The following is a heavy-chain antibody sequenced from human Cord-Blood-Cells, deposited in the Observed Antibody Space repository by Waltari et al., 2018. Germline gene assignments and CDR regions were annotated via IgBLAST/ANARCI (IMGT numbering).Heavy chain of an antibody. CDR3: ARGGNWFDP. V-gene: IGHV3-30-3*01. CDR2: ISNAGSNK. Sequence: QVQLVESGGGVVQPGRSLRLSCAASGFAFRISAVHWVRPDPGKGLEWVAVISNAGSNKYYADSVKGRFTISRDNSKNTLYLQMNSLRAEDTAVYYCARGGNWFDPWGQGTLVTVSS. J-gene: IGHJ5*02. CDR1: GFAFRISA.